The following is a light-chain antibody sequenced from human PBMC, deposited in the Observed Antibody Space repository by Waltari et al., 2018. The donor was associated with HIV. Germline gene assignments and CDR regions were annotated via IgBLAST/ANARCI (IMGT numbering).Light chain of an antibody. CDR1: QGISTY. CDR2: AAS. J-gene: IGKJ1*01. V-gene: IGKV1-39*01. CDR3: QQSHSIPLT. Sequence: DIQMTQSPPPLSASVGDSVTITCRASQGISTYLNWYQQKAGKAPKVLIYAASILESGVPSRFSGGGSGTEFSLTISSLQPEDFATYYCQQSHSIPLTFGQGTKVEIK.